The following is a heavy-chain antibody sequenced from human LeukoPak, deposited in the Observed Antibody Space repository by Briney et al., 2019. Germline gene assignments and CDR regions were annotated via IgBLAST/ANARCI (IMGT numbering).Heavy chain of an antibody. V-gene: IGHV3-30*03. CDR2: ISYDGNNK. CDR1: GFTFTTYW. Sequence: GGSLRLSCAASGFTFTTYWMSRVRQAPGKGLEWVAVISYDGNNKYYADSVKGRFTISRDNSKNTLYLQMNSLRAEDTTVYYCARDSGWYSSGWYYFDYWGQGTLVTVSS. CDR3: ARDSGWYSSGWYYFDY. D-gene: IGHD6-19*01. J-gene: IGHJ4*02.